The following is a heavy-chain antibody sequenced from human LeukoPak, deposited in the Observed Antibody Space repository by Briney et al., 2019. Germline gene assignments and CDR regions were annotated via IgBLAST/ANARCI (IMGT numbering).Heavy chain of an antibody. D-gene: IGHD6-19*01. CDR3: ATDFSFGSGWYWGFDP. V-gene: IGHV1-24*01. CDR1: GYTLTELS. Sequence: VASVKVSCKVSGYTLTELSMHWVRQAPGKGLEWMGGFDPEDGETIYAQKFQGRVTMTEDTSTDTAYMEMSSLRSEDTAVYYCATDFSFGSGWYWGFDPWGQGTLVTVSS. J-gene: IGHJ5*02. CDR2: FDPEDGET.